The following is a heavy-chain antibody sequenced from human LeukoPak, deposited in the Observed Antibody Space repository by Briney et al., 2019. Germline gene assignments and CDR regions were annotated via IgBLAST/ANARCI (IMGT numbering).Heavy chain of an antibody. D-gene: IGHD6-13*01. CDR2: IIPIFGTA. CDR3: ATIAAAGFGY. V-gene: IGHV1-69*05. Sequence: GASVKVSCKASGGTFSSYAISWVRQAPGQGLEWMGGIIPIFGTANYAQKFQGRVTITTDESTSTAYMELSSLRSEDTAVYYCATIAAAGFGYWGQGTLVTVSS. J-gene: IGHJ4*02. CDR1: GGTFSSYA.